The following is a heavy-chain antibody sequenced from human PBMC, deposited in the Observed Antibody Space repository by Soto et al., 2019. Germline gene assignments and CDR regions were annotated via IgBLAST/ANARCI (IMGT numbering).Heavy chain of an antibody. CDR3: ARAQVDGRRDC. V-gene: IGHV4-39*01. J-gene: IGHJ4*02. D-gene: IGHD1-26*01. CDR1: GGSISSSSSF. CDR2: KSYSGTT. Sequence: SETLSLTCTVSGGSISSSSSFWGWIRQPPGKGLEWIGTKSYSGTTYYNPSLKSRVSISVDASKNQFSLRLNSVTAADTAVYFCARAQVDGRRDCWGQGTLVTVSS.